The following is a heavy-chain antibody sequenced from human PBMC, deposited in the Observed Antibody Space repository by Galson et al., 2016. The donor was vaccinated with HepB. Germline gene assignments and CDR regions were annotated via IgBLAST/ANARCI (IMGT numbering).Heavy chain of an antibody. J-gene: IGHJ4*02. CDR3: TPPRDYSSGGHEIGG. Sequence: SLRLSCAASGFAFINYGMSWVRQAPGKGLEWVSAISDSGATTYYADSVKGRFSTFRDNSMNTLYLQMHSLRVEDTALYYCTPPRDYSSGGHEIGGWGQGTLVTVSS. CDR2: ISDSGATT. V-gene: IGHV3-23*01. D-gene: IGHD6-19*01. CDR1: GFAFINYG.